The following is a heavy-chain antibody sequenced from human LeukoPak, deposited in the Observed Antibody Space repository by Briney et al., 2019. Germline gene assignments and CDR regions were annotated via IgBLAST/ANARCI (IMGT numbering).Heavy chain of an antibody. Sequence: GGSLRLSCAASGFTFSRYWMNWVRQAPGKGLEWVANIKQDGSDKYYVDSVKGRFTISRDNAKNSLYLQMNSLRAEDSAVYYCAKDYFVSVSRRGNWFDPWGQGTLVTVSS. CDR2: IKQDGSDK. CDR3: AKDYFVSVSRRGNWFDP. D-gene: IGHD2-2*01. CDR1: GFTFSRYW. J-gene: IGHJ5*02. V-gene: IGHV3-7*01.